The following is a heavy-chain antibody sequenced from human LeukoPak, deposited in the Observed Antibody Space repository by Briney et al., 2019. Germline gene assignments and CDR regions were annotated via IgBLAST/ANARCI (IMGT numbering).Heavy chain of an antibody. D-gene: IGHD3-22*01. Sequence: SETLSLTCTVSGGSISSSSYYWGWIRQPPGKGLEWIGSIYYSRGTYYNPSLKSQVTISVDTSKNQFSLKLSFVTAADTAVYYCARHGHYYDSSGYYTPFDYWGQGTLVTVSS. J-gene: IGHJ4*02. CDR3: ARHGHYYDSSGYYTPFDY. CDR2: IYYSRGT. V-gene: IGHV4-39*01. CDR1: GGSISSSSYY.